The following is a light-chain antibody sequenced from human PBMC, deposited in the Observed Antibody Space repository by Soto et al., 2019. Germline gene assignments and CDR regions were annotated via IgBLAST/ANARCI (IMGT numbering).Light chain of an antibody. CDR3: QQRSNWPRYT. CDR2: DAS. Sequence: EIVLTQSPATLSLSPGERATLSCRASQSVSSDLAWYQQKPGQAPRLLIYDASNRATGIPARFSGSGSGPDFTLTISSLEPEDFSVYYCQQRSNWPRYTFGQGTKLEIK. J-gene: IGKJ2*01. CDR1: QSVSSD. V-gene: IGKV3-11*01.